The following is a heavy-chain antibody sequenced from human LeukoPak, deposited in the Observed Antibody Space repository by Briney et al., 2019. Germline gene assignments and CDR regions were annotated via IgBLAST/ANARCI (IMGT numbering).Heavy chain of an antibody. CDR1: GYTFTSYG. J-gene: IGHJ4*02. CDR2: ISAHNGNT. D-gene: IGHD5-12*01. Sequence: ASVKVSCKASGYTFTSYGISWVRQAPGQGLEWMGWISAHNGNTNYAQKLQGRVAMATDTSTSTAYMELRSLRSDDTAVYYCATVGYSGYDGLGYWGQGTLVTVSS. CDR3: ATVGYSGYDGLGY. V-gene: IGHV1-18*04.